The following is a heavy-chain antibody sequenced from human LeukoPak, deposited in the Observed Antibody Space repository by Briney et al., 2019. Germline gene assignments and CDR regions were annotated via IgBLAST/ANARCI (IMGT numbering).Heavy chain of an antibody. CDR2: ISSNGTYI. CDR3: ARDPVGYCSGGSCYRWFDP. J-gene: IGHJ5*02. V-gene: IGHV3-21*01. Sequence: GGSLRLSCAASGFAFQFFEMHWVRQAPGKGLEWVSSISSNGTYIYYADSVKGRFTISRDNAKNSLYLQMNSLRAEDTAIYYCARDPVGYCSGGSCYRWFDPWGQGTLVTVSS. CDR1: GFAFQFFE. D-gene: IGHD2-15*01.